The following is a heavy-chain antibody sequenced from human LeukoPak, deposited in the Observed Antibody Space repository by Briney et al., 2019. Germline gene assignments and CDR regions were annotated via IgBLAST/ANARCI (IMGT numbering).Heavy chain of an antibody. J-gene: IGHJ4*02. CDR2: IYYSGST. V-gene: IGHV4-59*01. CDR1: GGSISRYY. Sequence: PSETLSLTCTVSGGSISRYYWSWIRQPPGKGLEWIGYIYYSGSTNYNPSLKSRVTISVDTSKNQFSLKLSSVTAADTAGYYCARDNLRSSGYESDYWGQGTLVTVSS. D-gene: IGHD5-12*01. CDR3: ARDNLRSSGYESDY.